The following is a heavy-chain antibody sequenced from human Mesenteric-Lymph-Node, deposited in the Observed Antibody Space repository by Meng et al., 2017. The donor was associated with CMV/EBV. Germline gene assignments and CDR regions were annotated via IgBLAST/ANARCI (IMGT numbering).Heavy chain of an antibody. CDR3: AKDRTPVAHYNWFDP. CDR2: ISYDGSNK. J-gene: IGHJ5*02. D-gene: IGHD1-14*01. V-gene: IGHV3-30-3*01. Sequence: SGFTFSDYAMQWVRQAPGKGLEWVAVISYDGSNKYYADSVKGRFTISRDNSKNTLYLQMNSLRAEDTAVYYCAKDRTPVAHYNWFDPWGQGTLVTVSS. CDR1: GFTFSDYA.